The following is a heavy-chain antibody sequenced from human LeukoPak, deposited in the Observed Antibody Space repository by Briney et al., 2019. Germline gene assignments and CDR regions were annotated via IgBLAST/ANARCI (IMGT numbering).Heavy chain of an antibody. CDR3: ARDGYGILTGYSQDPYYYYGMDV. Sequence: PGGSLRLSCAASGFTFSSYSMNWVRQAPGKGLEWVSSISSSSSYIYYADSVKGRFTISRDNAKNSLYLQMNSLRAEDTAVYYCARDGYGILTGYSQDPYYYYGMDVWGQGTTVTVSS. V-gene: IGHV3-21*01. CDR2: ISSSSSYI. D-gene: IGHD3-9*01. CDR1: GFTFSSYS. J-gene: IGHJ6*02.